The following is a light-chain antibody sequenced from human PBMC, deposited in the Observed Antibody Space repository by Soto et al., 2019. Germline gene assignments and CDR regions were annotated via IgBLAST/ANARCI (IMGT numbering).Light chain of an antibody. J-gene: IGKJ2*01. CDR3: QQYNKWPHT. Sequence: EIVMTQSPATLSVSPGERATLSCRASQSVSSDFAWYQQKPGQSPRLLIFGASTRATGIPARFSGSGSGTEFTLTIGSLQSEDFAVYYCQQYNKWPHTFGQGTNLEIK. CDR1: QSVSSD. V-gene: IGKV3-15*01. CDR2: GAS.